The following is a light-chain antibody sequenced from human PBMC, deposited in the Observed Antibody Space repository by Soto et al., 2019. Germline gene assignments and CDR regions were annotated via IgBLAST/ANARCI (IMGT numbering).Light chain of an antibody. Sequence: QAVVTQAPSLTVSPGGTVTLTCCSSTAAVTSGHYPYWFQQKPGQAPRTLIYDTSNKHSWTPPRFSCSLIGGKTALTLSRAQHEDEAEYYCLLSYRGAAVFGGGTKLTVL. CDR3: LLSYRGAAV. V-gene: IGLV7-46*01. J-gene: IGLJ3*02. CDR1: TAAVTSGHY. CDR2: DTS.